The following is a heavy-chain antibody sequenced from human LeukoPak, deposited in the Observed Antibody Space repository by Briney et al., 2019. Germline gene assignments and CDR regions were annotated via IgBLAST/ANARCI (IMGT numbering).Heavy chain of an antibody. V-gene: IGHV3-49*04. CDR2: IRTETYGWTK. CDR1: GFILGEYA. CDR3: PREGGRSDFDY. J-gene: IGHJ4*02. D-gene: IGHD1-26*01. Sequence: GGALRLSCTASGFILGEYATSWGRQAPGKGRERVGLIRTETYGWTKEYVASVKGRFTISRDDSKSIDFLPLNSLKSEETAVYYCPREGGRSDFDYWGQGTRVTVSS.